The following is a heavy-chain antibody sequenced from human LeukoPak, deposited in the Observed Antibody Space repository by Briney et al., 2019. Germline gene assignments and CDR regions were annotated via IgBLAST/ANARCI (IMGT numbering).Heavy chain of an antibody. J-gene: IGHJ4*02. V-gene: IGHV3-48*02. CDR3: ARVGTTGTDFDY. CDR1: GFTFSSCS. D-gene: IGHD1-1*01. CDR2: IRSRSSTI. Sequence: PGGSLRLSCAASGFTFSSCSMTWVRQAPGKGLEWVSYIRSRSSTIYYADSVKGRFNISRDNAKNSLCLQMNSLRDEDTAVYYCARVGTTGTDFDYWGQGTLVTVSS.